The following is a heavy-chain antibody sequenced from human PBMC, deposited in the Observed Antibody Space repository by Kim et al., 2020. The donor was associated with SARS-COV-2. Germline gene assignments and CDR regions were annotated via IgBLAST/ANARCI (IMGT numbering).Heavy chain of an antibody. J-gene: IGHJ4*02. Sequence: GGSLRLSCAASGFTFSSYAMSWVRQAPGKGLEWVSAISGSGGSTYYADSVKGRFTISRDNSKNTLYLQMNSLRAEDMAVYYCAKAEVAGTMGIGYWGQGTLVTVSS. CDR2: ISGSGGST. D-gene: IGHD6-19*01. CDR3: AKAEVAGTMGIGY. V-gene: IGHV3-23*01. CDR1: GFTFSSYA.